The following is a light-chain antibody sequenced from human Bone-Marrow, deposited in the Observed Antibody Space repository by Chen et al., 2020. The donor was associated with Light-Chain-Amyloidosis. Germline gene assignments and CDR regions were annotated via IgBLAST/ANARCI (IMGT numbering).Light chain of an antibody. CDR3: QQSHSTPRT. CDR1: QTISTF. CDR2: AAS. V-gene: IGKV1-39*01. Sequence: DIQMTQSPSPLSAPVGDRVTITCRASQTISTFLNWYQQKPGKAPNLLIYAASSLQSGVPSRFSGSGSGTDFTLTISSLQPEDFATYYCQQSHSTPRTFGGGTKVEIK. J-gene: IGKJ4*01.